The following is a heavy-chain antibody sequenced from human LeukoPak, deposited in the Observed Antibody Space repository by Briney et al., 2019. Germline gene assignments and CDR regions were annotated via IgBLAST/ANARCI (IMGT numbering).Heavy chain of an antibody. Sequence: GGTLRLSCAASGFTFSSYGMSWVRQAPGKGLEWVSAISGSGGSTYYADSVKGRFTISRDNSKNPLYLQMNNLRAEDTAVYSCAKSDATYYDFWSGSAPIDYWGQGTLVTVSS. J-gene: IGHJ4*02. V-gene: IGHV3-23*01. CDR2: ISGSGGST. CDR1: GFTFSSYG. CDR3: AKSDATYYDFWSGSAPIDY. D-gene: IGHD3-3*01.